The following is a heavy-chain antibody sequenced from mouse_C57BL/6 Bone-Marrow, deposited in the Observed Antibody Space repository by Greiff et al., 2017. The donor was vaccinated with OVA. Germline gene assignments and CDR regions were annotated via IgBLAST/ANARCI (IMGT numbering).Heavy chain of an antibody. D-gene: IGHD2-3*01. J-gene: IGHJ2*01. CDR1: GYTFTDYE. Sequence: VQLQESGAELVRPGASVTLSCKASGYTFTDYEMHWVKQTPVHGLEWIGAIDPETGGTAYNQKFKGKTILTADKSSSTAYMELRSLTSEDSAVYYCPLGWLLFDYWGQGTTLTVSS. CDR2: IDPETGGT. CDR3: PLGWLLFDY. V-gene: IGHV1-15*01.